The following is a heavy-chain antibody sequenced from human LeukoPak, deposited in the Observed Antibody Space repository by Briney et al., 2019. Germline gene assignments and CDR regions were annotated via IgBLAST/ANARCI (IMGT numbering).Heavy chain of an antibody. V-gene: IGHV4-34*01. CDR2: INHSGST. CDR1: GGSFSGYY. CDR3: ARLNRYFDWLSSKYYYYYMDV. D-gene: IGHD3-9*01. J-gene: IGHJ6*03. Sequence: KPSETLSLTCAVYGGSFSGYYWSWIRQPPGKGLEWIGEINHSGSTNYNPSLKSRVTISVDTSKNQFSLKLSSVTAADTAVYYCARLNRYFDWLSSKYYYYYMDVWGKGTTVTISS.